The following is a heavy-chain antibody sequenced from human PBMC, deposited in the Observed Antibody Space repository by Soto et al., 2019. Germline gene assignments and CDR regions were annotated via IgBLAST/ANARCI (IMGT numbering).Heavy chain of an antibody. D-gene: IGHD3-3*01. J-gene: IGHJ4*02. CDR2: IYHSGST. V-gene: IGHV4-30-2*01. CDR1: GGSISSGGYS. CDR3: ARGSYDFWSGYHPFDY. Sequence: QLQLQESGSGLVKPSQTLSLTCAASGGSISSGGYSWSWIRQPPGKGLEWIGYIYHSGSTYYNPSLKSRVTISVGRSKNQFSLKLSSVTAADTAVYYCARGSYDFWSGYHPFDYWGQGTLVTVSS.